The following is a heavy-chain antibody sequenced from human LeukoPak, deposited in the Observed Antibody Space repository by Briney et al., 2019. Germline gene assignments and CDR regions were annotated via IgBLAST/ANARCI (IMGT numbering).Heavy chain of an antibody. Sequence: GESLKISCKGSGYTLTELSMHWVRQAPGKGLEWMGGFDPEDGETIYAQKFQGRVTMTEDTSTDTAYMELSSLRSEDTAVYYCAEVAGWQLVSWGQGTLVTVSS. CDR1: GYTLTELS. J-gene: IGHJ4*02. CDR2: FDPEDGET. V-gene: IGHV1-24*01. CDR3: AEVAGWQLVS. D-gene: IGHD6-6*01.